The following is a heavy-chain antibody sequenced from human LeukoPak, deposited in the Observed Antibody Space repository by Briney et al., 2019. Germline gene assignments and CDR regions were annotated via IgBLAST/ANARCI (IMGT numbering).Heavy chain of an antibody. Sequence: GGSLRLSCAASGFTFHSYAMNWVRQAPGEGLEWVSAISGSGVSTYCADSVKGRFTISRDDSKNTLFLQMNSLRAEDTAVYYCAKARVNSGYVRGASDYWGQGSLVTVSS. D-gene: IGHD5-12*01. CDR2: ISGSGVST. V-gene: IGHV3-23*01. CDR1: GFTFHSYA. J-gene: IGHJ4*02. CDR3: AKARVNSGYVRGASDY.